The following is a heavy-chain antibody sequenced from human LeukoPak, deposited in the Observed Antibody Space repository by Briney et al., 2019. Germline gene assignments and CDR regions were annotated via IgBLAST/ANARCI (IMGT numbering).Heavy chain of an antibody. CDR2: IHNSGSI. J-gene: IGHJ6*03. CDR1: GDSVSSKY. Sequence: SETLSLSCTVAGDSVSSKYWNWIRQPPGKGLEWIAYIHNSGSIKYNPSLKIRVTISIDTSKNQISLRLDSVTAADTAVYFCARGDGVYQQYYYYMDVWGEGTTVTVSS. CDR3: ARGDGVYQQYYYYMDV. V-gene: IGHV4-59*02. D-gene: IGHD4-17*01.